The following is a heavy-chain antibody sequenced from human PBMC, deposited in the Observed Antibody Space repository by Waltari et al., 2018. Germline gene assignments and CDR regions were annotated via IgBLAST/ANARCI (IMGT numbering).Heavy chain of an antibody. CDR2: IYSGGST. J-gene: IGHJ4*02. CDR1: GFTVSSNY. V-gene: IGHV3-53*01. Sequence: EVQLVESGGGLIQPGGSLRLSCAASGFTVSSNYMSWVRQVPGKGLEWVSVIYSGGSTNYADSVKGRFTISRDNSKNTLYLQMNSLRAEDTAVYYCARRDDYGDYDAYWGQGTLVTVSS. D-gene: IGHD4-17*01. CDR3: ARRDDYGDYDAY.